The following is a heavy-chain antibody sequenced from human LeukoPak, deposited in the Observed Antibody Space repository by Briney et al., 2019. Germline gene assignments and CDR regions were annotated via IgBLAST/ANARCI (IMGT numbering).Heavy chain of an antibody. V-gene: IGHV3-30-3*01. CDR1: EFTFSTYT. J-gene: IGHJ4*02. D-gene: IGHD2-2*01. CDR3: ARGGRGSTTTYFDY. Sequence: GSLRLSCAASEFTFSTYTMHWVRQAPGKGLEWVAVISYDGDTKYYAESVKGRFTISRDNSKNTLHLQMNSLRAEDTALYYCARGGRGSTTTYFDYWGQGALVTVSS. CDR2: ISYDGDTK.